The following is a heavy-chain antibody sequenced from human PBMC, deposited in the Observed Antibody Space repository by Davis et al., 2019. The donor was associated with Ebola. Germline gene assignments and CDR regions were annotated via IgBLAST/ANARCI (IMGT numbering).Heavy chain of an antibody. D-gene: IGHD3-10*01. V-gene: IGHV3-11*01. J-gene: IGHJ3*02. CDR3: AREGFPIAPWAFDI. CDR1: GFTFSDYY. Sequence: PGGSLRLSCAASGFTFSDYYMSWIRQAPGKGLEWVSYINSSGSTIYYADSVKGRFTVSRDNAKNSLYLQMNSLRAEDTAVYYCAREGFPIAPWAFDIWGQGTMITVSS. CDR2: INSSGSTI.